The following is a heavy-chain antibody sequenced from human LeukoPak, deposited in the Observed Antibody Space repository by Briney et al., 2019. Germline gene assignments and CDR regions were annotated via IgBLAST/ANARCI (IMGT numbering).Heavy chain of an antibody. Sequence: PGGSLRLSCAPSGFTFSSHAMHWVRQAPGKGMEFVSAISSYGSSTYYSDSVKGRFTISRDNSKNTLHLQMGSLRTEYMAVYYCARGGSSGWFYFDYWGQGILVTVSS. J-gene: IGHJ4*02. V-gene: IGHV3-64*02. CDR2: ISSYGSST. D-gene: IGHD6-19*01. CDR3: ARGGSSGWFYFDY. CDR1: GFTFSSHA.